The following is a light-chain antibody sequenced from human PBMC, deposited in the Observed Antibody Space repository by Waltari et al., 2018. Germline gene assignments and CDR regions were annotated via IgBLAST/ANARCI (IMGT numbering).Light chain of an antibody. J-gene: IGLJ2*01. Sequence: QSVLTQPPSASGCLGQSVAISCTGTSSDIGGYNYVSWYQQPPGKAPQLLIYEVTKRPSGVPDRFSGSKSGNTASLTVSGLQAEDEADYYCTSYAVTKVVFGGGTKLTVL. CDR1: SSDIGGYNY. CDR3: TSYAVTKVV. CDR2: EVT. V-gene: IGLV2-8*01.